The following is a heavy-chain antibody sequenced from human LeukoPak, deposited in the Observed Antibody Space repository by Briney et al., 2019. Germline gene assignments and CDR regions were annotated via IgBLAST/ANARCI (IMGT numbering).Heavy chain of an antibody. D-gene: IGHD6-19*01. CDR2: IYYSGST. V-gene: IGHV4-59*01. CDR1: GGSISNFY. Sequence: PSETLSLTCTVSGGSISNFYWSWIRQPPGKGLEWIGCIYYSGSTNFNPSLKSRVTISVDTSKNQFPLKVSSVTAADTAVYYCARDMRAVAGTGAFDIWGQGTMVTVSS. J-gene: IGHJ3*02. CDR3: ARDMRAVAGTGAFDI.